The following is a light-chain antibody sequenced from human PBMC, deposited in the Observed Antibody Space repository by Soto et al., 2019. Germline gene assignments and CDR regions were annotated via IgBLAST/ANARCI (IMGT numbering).Light chain of an antibody. Sequence: QSALTQPASVSGSPGQSITISCTGTSSDIGNYDFVSWYQQVPGTAPKAMIYEVSSRPSGVSNRFSGSKSGNTASLTISGLQAEDEADYYCAAWDDSLNGPWVFGGGTKLTVL. V-gene: IGLV2-14*01. CDR2: EVS. CDR1: SSDIGNYDF. CDR3: AAWDDSLNGPWV. J-gene: IGLJ3*02.